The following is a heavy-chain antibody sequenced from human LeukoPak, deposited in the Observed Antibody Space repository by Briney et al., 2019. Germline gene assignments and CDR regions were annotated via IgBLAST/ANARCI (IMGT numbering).Heavy chain of an antibody. J-gene: IGHJ5*02. Sequence: SETLSLTCAVYGGSFSGYYWSWIRQPPGKGLEWIGEINHSGSTNYNPFLKSRVTISVDTSKDQFSLKLSSVTAADTAVYYCARGRKVVAYKPFDPWGQGTLVTVSS. CDR2: INHSGST. CDR3: ARGRKVVAYKPFDP. V-gene: IGHV4-34*01. D-gene: IGHD1-14*01. CDR1: GGSFSGYY.